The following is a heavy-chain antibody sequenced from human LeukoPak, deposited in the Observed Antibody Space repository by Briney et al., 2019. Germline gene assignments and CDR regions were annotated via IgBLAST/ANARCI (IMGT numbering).Heavy chain of an antibody. J-gene: IGHJ4*02. Sequence: ASVKVSCKASGYTFVGYYLHWVRQAPGQGLEWMGWINPHNGDTNYAQKFQGRVTMTRDTSITTAYMELSRLKSDDAAVYYCATVRDIVVGGGPYYFDYWGQGTLVTVSS. CDR3: ATVRDIVVGGGPYYFDY. D-gene: IGHD2-15*01. V-gene: IGHV1-2*02. CDR1: GYTFVGYY. CDR2: INPHNGDT.